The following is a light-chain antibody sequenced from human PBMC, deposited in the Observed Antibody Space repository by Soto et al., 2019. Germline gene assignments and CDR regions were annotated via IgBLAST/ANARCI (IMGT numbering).Light chain of an antibody. CDR3: CSYAGSSSYV. Sequence: QSALTHPASVSGSPGQSITISCTGTSREVGSYNHVSWYQQHPGKAPKRMIYEGSNRPSGVSNRFSGAKSGNTPSLTISGLQADDAAYYYRCSYAGSSSYVFGTGTKLTVL. CDR1: SREVGSYNH. CDR2: EGS. J-gene: IGLJ1*01. V-gene: IGLV2-23*01.